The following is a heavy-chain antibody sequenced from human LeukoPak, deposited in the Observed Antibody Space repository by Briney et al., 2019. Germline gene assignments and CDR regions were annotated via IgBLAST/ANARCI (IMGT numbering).Heavy chain of an antibody. CDR3: AIDGPIYYDSSGRGPYAFDI. D-gene: IGHD3-22*01. J-gene: IGHJ3*02. Sequence: PSETLSLTCTVSGGAISSYYWSWIRQPPGKGLEWIGYIYYSGSTNYNPSLKSRVTISVDTSKNQFSLKLSSVTAADTAVYYCAIDGPIYYDSSGRGPYAFDIWGQGTMVTVSS. CDR1: GGAISSYY. V-gene: IGHV4-59*01. CDR2: IYYSGST.